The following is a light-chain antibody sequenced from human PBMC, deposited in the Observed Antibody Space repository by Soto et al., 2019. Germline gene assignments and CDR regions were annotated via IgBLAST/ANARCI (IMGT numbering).Light chain of an antibody. V-gene: IGKV1-33*01. CDR3: QHQHT. CDR1: QDISNN. J-gene: IGKJ5*01. Sequence: DIQPTQSPSSLSVSVGDRVTSTCQAGQDISNNLNWYQQKPGKAPKLLIYDASYLETGVPSRFSGSGSGTDFTFTITSLQAEDFATYYCQHQHTFGQGTRLE. CDR2: DAS.